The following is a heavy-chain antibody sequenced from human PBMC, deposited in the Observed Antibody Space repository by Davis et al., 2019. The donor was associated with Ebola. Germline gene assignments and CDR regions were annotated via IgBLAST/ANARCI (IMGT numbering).Heavy chain of an antibody. Sequence: AASLKISCKGSGYSFTSYWIGWVRQMPGKGLEWMGIIYHGDSDTRYSPSFQGQVTISADKSISTAYLQWSSLKASDTAMYYCARRGYCSGGSCYSGSWFDPWGQGTLVTVSS. CDR1: GYSFTSYW. V-gene: IGHV5-51*01. CDR3: ARRGYCSGGSCYSGSWFDP. J-gene: IGHJ5*02. CDR2: IYHGDSDT. D-gene: IGHD2-15*01.